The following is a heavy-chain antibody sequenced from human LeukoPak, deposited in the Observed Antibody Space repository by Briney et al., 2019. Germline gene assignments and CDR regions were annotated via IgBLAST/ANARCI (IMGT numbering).Heavy chain of an antibody. CDR1: GFTFSSYG. Sequence: GGSLRLSCAASGFTFSSYGMHWVRQAPGKGLEWVSAISGSGGSTYYADSVKGRFTISRDNSKNTLYLQMNSLRVEDTAVYYCAVLRSSALDYWGQGTLVTVSS. D-gene: IGHD2-15*01. CDR2: ISGSGGST. J-gene: IGHJ4*02. V-gene: IGHV3-23*01. CDR3: AVLRSSALDY.